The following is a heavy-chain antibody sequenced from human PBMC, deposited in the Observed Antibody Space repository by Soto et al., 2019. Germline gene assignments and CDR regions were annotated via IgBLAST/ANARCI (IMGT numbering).Heavy chain of an antibody. CDR3: AYGATRGYFDY. CDR1: GGTFSSYT. J-gene: IGHJ4*02. Sequence: QVQLVQSGAEVKKPGSSVKVSCKASGGTFSSYTISCVRQAPGQGLEWMGRIIPMLGIANYAQKFRGRVTITADKSTSTAYMELSSLRSEDTAVYYCAYGATRGYFDYWGQGTLVTVSS. V-gene: IGHV1-69*02. CDR2: IIPMLGIA. D-gene: IGHD4-17*01.